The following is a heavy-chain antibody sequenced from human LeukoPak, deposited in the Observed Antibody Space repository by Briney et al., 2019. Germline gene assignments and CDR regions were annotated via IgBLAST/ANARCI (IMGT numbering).Heavy chain of an antibody. CDR1: GGSFSGYY. CDR3: AKWNVWGSYRYTGGYFDY. CDR2: INHSGST. Sequence: SETLSLTCAVYGGSFSGYYWSWIRQPPGKGLEWIGEINHSGSTNYNPSLKSRVTISVDTSKNQFSLKLSSVTAADTAVYYCAKWNVWGSYRYTGGYFDYWGQGTLVTVSS. V-gene: IGHV4-34*01. J-gene: IGHJ4*02. D-gene: IGHD3-16*02.